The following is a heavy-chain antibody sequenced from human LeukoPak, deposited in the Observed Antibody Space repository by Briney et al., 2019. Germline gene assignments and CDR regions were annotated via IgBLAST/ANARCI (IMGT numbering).Heavy chain of an antibody. CDR3: ARISLGAIWGYYYGMDV. V-gene: IGHV1-69*13. CDR2: VIPIFDTA. CDR1: GGTFSSYS. D-gene: IGHD1-26*01. Sequence: ASVKVSCKASGGTFSSYSISWVRQAPGQGLEWMGGVIPIFDTADYAQKFQGRVTITADESTSTAYMELSSLRSEDTAVFYCARISLGAIWGYYYGMDVWGQGTTVTVSS. J-gene: IGHJ6*02.